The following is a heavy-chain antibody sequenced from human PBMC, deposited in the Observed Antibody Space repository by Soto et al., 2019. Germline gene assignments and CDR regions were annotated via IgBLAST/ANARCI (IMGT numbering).Heavy chain of an antibody. Sequence: QLQLQESGPGLVKPSETLSLTCTVSGGSISSSSYYWGWIRQPPGKGLEWIGSIYYSGSNYYNPSLKSGVTISVETSKNKFSLKLSSVTAADTAVYYCARTTDYSFDYWGQGTLVTVSS. V-gene: IGHV4-39*01. J-gene: IGHJ4*02. CDR1: GGSISSSSYY. CDR3: ARTTDYSFDY. D-gene: IGHD1-1*01. CDR2: IYYSGSN.